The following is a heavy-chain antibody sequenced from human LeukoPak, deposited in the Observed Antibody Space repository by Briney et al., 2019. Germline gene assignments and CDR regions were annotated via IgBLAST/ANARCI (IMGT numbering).Heavy chain of an antibody. V-gene: IGHV3-30*02. CDR3: AKVFAPAALFLGAFDI. Sequence: GGSLRLSCAASGFTFSSYGMHWVRQAPGKGLEWVAFIRYDGSNKYYADSVKGRFTISRDNSKNTLYLQMNSLRAEDTAVYYCAKVFAPAALFLGAFDIWGQGTMVTVSS. CDR1: GFTFSSYG. CDR2: IRYDGSNK. D-gene: IGHD2-2*01. J-gene: IGHJ3*02.